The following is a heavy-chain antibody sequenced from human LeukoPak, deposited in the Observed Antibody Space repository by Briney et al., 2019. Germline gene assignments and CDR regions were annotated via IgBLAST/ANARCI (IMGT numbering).Heavy chain of an antibody. CDR2: IYSGGST. Sequence: GGSLRLSCAASGIIVSSNYMTWVRQPPGKGLEWVSVIYSGGSTYYADSVKGRFTISRDNSKNTLYLQMNSLRAEDTAVYYCARGSAWFGGNYFDYWGQGTLVTVSS. D-gene: IGHD3-10*01. V-gene: IGHV3-66*01. J-gene: IGHJ4*02. CDR1: GIIVSSNY. CDR3: ARGSAWFGGNYFDY.